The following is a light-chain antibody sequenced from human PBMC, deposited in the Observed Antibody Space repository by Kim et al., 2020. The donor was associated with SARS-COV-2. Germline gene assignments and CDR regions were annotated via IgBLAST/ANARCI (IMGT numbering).Light chain of an antibody. CDR3: RVWDTDTDAYV. Sequence: SYELTQPPSVSVAPGQTARITCGGNNIGGHSVHWYQQKPGQAPVLVIYYDSDRPSGIPERFSGSKAGTTATLAISRVEAGDEADYYCRVWDTDTDAYVFGTGTKVNVL. V-gene: IGLV3-21*01. J-gene: IGLJ1*01. CDR2: YDS. CDR1: NIGGHS.